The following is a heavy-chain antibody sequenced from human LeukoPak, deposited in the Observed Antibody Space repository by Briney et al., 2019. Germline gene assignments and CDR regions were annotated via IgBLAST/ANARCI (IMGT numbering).Heavy chain of an antibody. D-gene: IGHD5-18*01. J-gene: IGHJ3*02. Sequence: ASVKVSCKASGYTFTGYYIHWVRQAPGQGLEWMGRINPNSGGTNYAQKFQGRVTMTRDTSISTAYMELSRLRSDDTAVYYCARQTIMQLWGSDAFDIWGQGTMVTVSS. V-gene: IGHV1-2*06. CDR3: ARQTIMQLWGSDAFDI. CDR2: INPNSGGT. CDR1: GYTFTGYY.